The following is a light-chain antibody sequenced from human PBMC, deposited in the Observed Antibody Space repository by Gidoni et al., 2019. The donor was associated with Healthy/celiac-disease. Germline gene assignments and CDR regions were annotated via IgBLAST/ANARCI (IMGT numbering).Light chain of an antibody. V-gene: IGLV1-40*01. Sequence: QSVLTQPPSVSGAPGQRVTISCTGSSSNIGAGYDVHWYQKFPGTAPKLHMYGNSNRPSWVPDRFSGSKSGTTASLAITGLQAEDEADYYCQSYDSSLSGVVFGGGTKLTVL. CDR3: QSYDSSLSGVV. CDR1: SSNIGAGYD. CDR2: GNS. J-gene: IGLJ2*01.